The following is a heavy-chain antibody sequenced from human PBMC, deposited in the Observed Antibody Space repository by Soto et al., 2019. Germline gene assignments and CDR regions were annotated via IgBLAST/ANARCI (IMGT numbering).Heavy chain of an antibody. D-gene: IGHD3-10*01. CDR2: INHGGST. CDR1: DDCFMVLD. V-gene: IGHV4-34*01. Sequence: SSTXALSCAICDDCFMVLDGVVIRQPPGKGLELIGEINHGGSTKYNPSLKSRVTISVDTSKNQFSLKLTSVTAADTATYYCARGTGNWFDTRGQGTPV. J-gene: IGHJ5*02. CDR3: ARGTGNWFDT.